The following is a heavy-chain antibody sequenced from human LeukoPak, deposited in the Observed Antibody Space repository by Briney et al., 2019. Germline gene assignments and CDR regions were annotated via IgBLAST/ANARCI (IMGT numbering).Heavy chain of an antibody. CDR3: ARDLAYYASGSYCGWFDP. J-gene: IGHJ5*02. Sequence: SETLSLTCTLAGYSISSGHYWGWIRQPPGQGLEWIGIIYHSGSTYYNPSLKSRVTISVDTSKNQFSLKLNSVTAADTAVYYCARDLAYYASGSYCGWFDPWGQGTLVTVSS. CDR2: IYHSGST. CDR1: GYSISSGHY. D-gene: IGHD3-10*01. V-gene: IGHV4-38-2*02.